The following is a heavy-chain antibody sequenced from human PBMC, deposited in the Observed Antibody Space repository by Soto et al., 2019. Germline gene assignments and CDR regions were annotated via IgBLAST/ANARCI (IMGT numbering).Heavy chain of an antibody. V-gene: IGHV3-30*18. CDR3: AKGRTRNYYYYGMDV. Sequence: GGSLRLSCAASGFTFSSYGMHWVRQAPGKGLEWVAVISYDGSNKYYADSVKGRFTISRDNSKNTLYLQMNSLRAEDTAVYYCAKGRTRNYYYYGMDVWGQGTTVTVSS. J-gene: IGHJ6*02. CDR1: GFTFSSYG. CDR2: ISYDGSNK.